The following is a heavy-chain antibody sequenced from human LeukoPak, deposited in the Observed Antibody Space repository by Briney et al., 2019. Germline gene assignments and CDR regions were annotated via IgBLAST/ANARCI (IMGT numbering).Heavy chain of an antibody. CDR1: GGSISSYY. CDR3: AGRYYYDSSGYLGVDRFDY. D-gene: IGHD3-22*01. Sequence: SETLSLTCTVSGGSISSYYWSWIRQPAGKGLEWIGRIYTSGSTNYNPSLKSRVTMSVDTSKNQFSLKLSSVTAADMAVYYCAGRYYYDSSGYLGVDRFDYWGQGTLVTVSS. J-gene: IGHJ4*02. CDR2: IYTSGST. V-gene: IGHV4-4*07.